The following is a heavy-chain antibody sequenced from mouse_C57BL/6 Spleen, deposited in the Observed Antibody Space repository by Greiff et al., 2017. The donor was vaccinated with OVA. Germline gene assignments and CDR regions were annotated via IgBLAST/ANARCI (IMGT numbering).Heavy chain of an antibody. CDR3: ARDGTTAPGFAY. Sequence: QVQLQQPGAELVRPGSSVKLSCKASGYTFTSYWMHWVKQRPIQGLEWIGNIDPSDSETHYNQKFKDKATLTVDKSSSTAYMQLSSLTSEDSAVYYCARDGTTAPGFAYWGQGTLVTVSA. D-gene: IGHD1-2*01. CDR2: IDPSDSET. V-gene: IGHV1-52*01. CDR1: GYTFTSYW. J-gene: IGHJ3*01.